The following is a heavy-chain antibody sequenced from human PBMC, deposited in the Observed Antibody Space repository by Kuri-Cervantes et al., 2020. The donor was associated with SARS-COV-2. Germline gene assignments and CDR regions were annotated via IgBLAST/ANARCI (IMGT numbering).Heavy chain of an antibody. CDR2: IYPGDSDT. D-gene: IGHD3-3*01. Sequence: GGSLRLSCKGSGYSVTSYWIGWVRQMPGKGLEWMGIIYPGDSDTRYSPSFQGQVTISADKSISNAYLQWSSLKASDTAMYYCARRRDFWSGSPFDYWGQGTLVTVSS. CDR3: ARRRDFWSGSPFDY. V-gene: IGHV5-51*01. J-gene: IGHJ4*02. CDR1: GYSVTSYW.